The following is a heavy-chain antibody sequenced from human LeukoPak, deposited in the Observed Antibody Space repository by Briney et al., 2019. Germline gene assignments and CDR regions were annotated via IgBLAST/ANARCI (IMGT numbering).Heavy chain of an antibody. V-gene: IGHV3-33*01. J-gene: IGHJ4*02. D-gene: IGHD3-10*01. CDR3: ARDVRRGAYYPAY. CDR2: IWYDGSNK. Sequence: WGSLRLSCAASGFTFSSYGMHWVRQAPGKGLEWVAVIWYDGSNKYYADSVKGRFTISRDNPKNTLYLQMNSLRAEDTAVYYCARDVRRGAYYPAYWGQGTLVTVSS. CDR1: GFTFSSYG.